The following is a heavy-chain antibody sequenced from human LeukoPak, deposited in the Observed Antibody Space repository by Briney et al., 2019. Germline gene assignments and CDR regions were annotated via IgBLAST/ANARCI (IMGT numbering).Heavy chain of an antibody. CDR3: ARVCDYVWGSYRYNTPPLLLAFGI. CDR2: ISPYNRNK. D-gene: IGHD3-16*02. CDR1: GYTFTSYG. J-gene: IGHJ3*02. V-gene: IGHV1-18*01. Sequence: ASVKDSCQAPGYTFTSYGISWLRQAPGQGLEWMGWISPYNRNKNYAHKHHGRVTMTTDTSTSTAYMELRSVRSDDTAVYYCARVCDYVWGSYRYNTPPLLLAFGIWGEGTMVTVS.